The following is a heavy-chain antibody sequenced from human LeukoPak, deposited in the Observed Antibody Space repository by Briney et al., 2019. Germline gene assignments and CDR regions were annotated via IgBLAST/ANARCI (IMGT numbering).Heavy chain of an antibody. CDR1: GFTFSSFW. CDR3: AREKGYSSSSRDHYYYYGMDV. D-gene: IGHD6-6*01. Sequence: GGSLRLSCAASGFTFSSFWMSWVRQAPGNGLEWVANIKQDGSEKYYVDSVKGRFTISRDNAKNSLYLQMNSLRAEDTAVYYCAREKGYSSSSRDHYYYYGMDVWGQGTTVTVSS. CDR2: IKQDGSEK. J-gene: IGHJ6*02. V-gene: IGHV3-7*03.